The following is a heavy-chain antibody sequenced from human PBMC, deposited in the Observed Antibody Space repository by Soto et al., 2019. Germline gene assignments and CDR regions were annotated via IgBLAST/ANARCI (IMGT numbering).Heavy chain of an antibody. V-gene: IGHV4-4*02. CDR3: ARSAGWYAVHS. CDR1: AVSISSGSF. CDR2: IHHSGST. J-gene: IGHJ4*02. Sequence: QVQLQESGPGLVKPSGTLSLTCAVSAVSISSGSFWGWVRQPPGKGLEWIGDIHHSGSTNYNPSLKSRVPIAVDTSKNHFSLKLNSVTAADTAVYYCARSAGWYAVHSWGQGILVIVSS. D-gene: IGHD6-19*01.